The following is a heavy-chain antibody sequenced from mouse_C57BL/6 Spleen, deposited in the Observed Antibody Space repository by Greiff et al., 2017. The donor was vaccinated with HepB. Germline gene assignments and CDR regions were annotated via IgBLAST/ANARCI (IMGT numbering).Heavy chain of an antibody. D-gene: IGHD2-3*01. V-gene: IGHV5-4*01. J-gene: IGHJ4*01. CDR2: ISDGGSYT. CDR1: GFTFSSYA. Sequence: EVQVVESGGGLVKPGGSLKLSCAASGFTFSSYAMSWVRQTPEKRLEWVATISDGGSYTYYPDNVKGRFTISRDNAKNNLYLQMSHLKSEDTAMYYCARERNDGYPDAMDYWGQGTSVTVSS. CDR3: ARERNDGYPDAMDY.